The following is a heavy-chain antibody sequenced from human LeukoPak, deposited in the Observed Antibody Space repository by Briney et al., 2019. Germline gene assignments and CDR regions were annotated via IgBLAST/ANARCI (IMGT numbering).Heavy chain of an antibody. V-gene: IGHV3-53*01. J-gene: IGHJ4*02. D-gene: IGHD1-26*01. Sequence: PGGSLRLSCVASGFTFGSYSMNWVRQAPGKGLEWLSTSHPSDTTYYAESAKGRLSVSRDHSKKTLYLQMKSLTAEDTAMYYCLPLRGGVGDTGFLDYWGQGMQLTVSS. CDR2: SHPSDTT. CDR3: LPLRGGVGDTGFLDY. CDR1: GFTFGSYS.